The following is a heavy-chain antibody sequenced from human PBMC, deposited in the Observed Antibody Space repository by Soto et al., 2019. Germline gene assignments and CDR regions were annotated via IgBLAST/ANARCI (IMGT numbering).Heavy chain of an antibody. Sequence: SETLSLTCTVSGGSISSSSYYWGWIRQPPGKGLEWIGSIYYSGSTYYNPSLKSRVTISVDTSKNQFSLKLSSVTAADTAVYYCARIFRIQLWDYYGMDVWGQGTTVTVSS. CDR1: GGSISSSSYY. D-gene: IGHD5-18*01. V-gene: IGHV4-39*01. J-gene: IGHJ6*02. CDR2: IYYSGST. CDR3: ARIFRIQLWDYYGMDV.